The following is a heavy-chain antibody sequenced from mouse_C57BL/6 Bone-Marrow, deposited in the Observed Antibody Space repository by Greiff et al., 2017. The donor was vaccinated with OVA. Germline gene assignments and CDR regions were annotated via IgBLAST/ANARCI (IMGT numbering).Heavy chain of an antibody. Sequence: VQLQQSGPELARPWASVKISCQAFYTFSRRVHFAIRDPNYWMQWVKQRPGQGLEWIGAIYPGYGDTSHLQTFKGKATWTADKSASTAYMQLSSLTSEDSAVDYCACSRSSYYFDYWGQGTTLTVSS. D-gene: IGHD1-1*01. V-gene: IGHV1-87*01. CDR2: GQGLEWIG. J-gene: IGHJ2*01. CDR1: YTFS. CDR3: SEDSAVDYCACSRSSYYFDY.